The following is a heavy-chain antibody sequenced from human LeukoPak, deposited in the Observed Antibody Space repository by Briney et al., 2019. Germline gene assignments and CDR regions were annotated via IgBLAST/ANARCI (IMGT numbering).Heavy chain of an antibody. CDR1: GGSISSYY. D-gene: IGHD3-3*01. V-gene: IGHV4-59*01. CDR2: IYYSGST. Sequence: SETLSLTCTVSGGSISSYYWSWIRQPPGKGLEWIGYIYYSGSTNYNPSLKSRVTISVDTSKNQFSLKLSSVTAADTAVYYCARGTRSYDFWSGRPHWFDPWSQGTLVTVSS. J-gene: IGHJ5*02. CDR3: ARGTRSYDFWSGRPHWFDP.